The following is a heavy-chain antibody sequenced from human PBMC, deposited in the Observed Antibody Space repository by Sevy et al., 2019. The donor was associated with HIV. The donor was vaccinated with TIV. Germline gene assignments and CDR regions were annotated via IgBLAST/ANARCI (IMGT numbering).Heavy chain of an antibody. V-gene: IGHV1-18*01. D-gene: IGHD3-9*01. CDR2: ISAYNGNT. CDR3: AREVYDILTGYAQDYYYGMDV. Sequence: ASVKVSCKASGYTFTSYGIGWVRQAPGQGLEWMGWISAYNGNTNYAQKLQGRVTMTTDTSTSTAYMELRSLRSDDTAVYYCAREVYDILTGYAQDYYYGMDVWGQRTTVTVSS. CDR1: GYTFTSYG. J-gene: IGHJ6*02.